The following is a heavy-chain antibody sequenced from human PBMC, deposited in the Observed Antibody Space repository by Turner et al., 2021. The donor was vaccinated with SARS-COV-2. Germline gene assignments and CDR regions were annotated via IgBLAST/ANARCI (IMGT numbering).Heavy chain of an antibody. Sequence: QVQLVQAGAEVKKPGASGKVSCKASRYTFTSYGISWVRQAPGQGLEWMGWISAYNGNTNYAQKLQGRVTMTRDTSTSTAYMELRSLRSDDTAVYYCARDRLEAGTDYFDYWGQGTLVTVSS. CDR1: RYTFTSYG. D-gene: IGHD6-19*01. CDR3: ARDRLEAGTDYFDY. V-gene: IGHV1-18*01. J-gene: IGHJ4*02. CDR2: ISAYNGNT.